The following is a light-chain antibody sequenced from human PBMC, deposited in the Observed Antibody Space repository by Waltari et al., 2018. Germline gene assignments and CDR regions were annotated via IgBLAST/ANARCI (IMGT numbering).Light chain of an antibody. J-gene: IGLJ1*01. CDR2: DVN. CDR3: SSYTTGSTRYV. V-gene: IGLV2-14*03. CDR1: SSDIGAYNF. Sequence: QSALTQPASVSGSPGQSITISCTGTSSDIGAYNFVSWSQKHPGKAPKVMIYDVNNRPAGVSSRFSGSKSGNTASLTISGLQAEDEADYYCSSYTTGSTRYVFGSGTKVTVL.